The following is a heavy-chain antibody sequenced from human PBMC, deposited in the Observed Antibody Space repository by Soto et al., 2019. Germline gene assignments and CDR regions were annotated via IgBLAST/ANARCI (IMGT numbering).Heavy chain of an antibody. CDR3: ARGTDYDILTGYYPGPNYYYGMDV. D-gene: IGHD3-9*01. CDR2: IIPIFGTA. V-gene: IGHV1-69*06. CDR1: GGTFSSYA. J-gene: IGHJ6*02. Sequence: GASVKVSCKASGGTFSSYAISWVRQAPGQGLEWMGGIIPIFGTANYAQKFQGRVTITADKSTSTAYMELSSLRSEDTAVYYCARGTDYDILTGYYPGPNYYYGMDVWGQGTTVTVSS.